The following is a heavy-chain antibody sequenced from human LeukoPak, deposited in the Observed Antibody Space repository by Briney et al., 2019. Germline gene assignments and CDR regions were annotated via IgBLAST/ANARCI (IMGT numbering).Heavy chain of an antibody. Sequence: PGRSLRLSCAASGFTFSSYGMHCVRDAPRKGPGWVAVIWYDVSNKYYADSVKGRFTISRDNSKNTLYLQMNSLRAEDTAVYYCARDGPKWGYCSSTSCRAYFDYWGQGTLVTVSS. V-gene: IGHV3-33*01. CDR2: IWYDVSNK. CDR1: GFTFSSYG. J-gene: IGHJ4*02. CDR3: ARDGPKWGYCSSTSCRAYFDY. D-gene: IGHD2-2*01.